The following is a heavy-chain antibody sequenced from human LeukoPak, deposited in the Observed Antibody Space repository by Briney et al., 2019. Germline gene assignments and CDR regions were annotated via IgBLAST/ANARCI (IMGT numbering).Heavy chain of an antibody. CDR1: GFTFASYA. J-gene: IGHJ6*02. CDR3: ARDLYYYGSGSFGKYYYYGMDF. D-gene: IGHD3-10*01. Sequence: GGSLRLACAVAGFTFASYAMHWVSQAPGKGLEWVAAISNDVSNKYYADSVKGRFTISRDNSTNKLYLRMNSLRAEDTTVYYCARDLYYYGSGSFGKYYYYGMDFWGQGTTVTVSS. CDR2: ISNDVSNK. V-gene: IGHV3-30-3*01.